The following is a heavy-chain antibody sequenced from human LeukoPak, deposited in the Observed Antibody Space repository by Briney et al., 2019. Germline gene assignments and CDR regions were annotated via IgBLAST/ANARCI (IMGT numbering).Heavy chain of an antibody. J-gene: IGHJ1*01. Sequence: GGSLRFSCTVSGFPFSSYATSWVRQAPGKGLEWVSAISGSGGSTYHADSVKGRLTISRDNSKNTLYLQMKSLRGDDTAVYYCAIHLGTSNENYYAEYFQYWGQGTLVTVSS. CDR2: ISGSGGST. D-gene: IGHD1-26*01. CDR1: GFPFSSYA. CDR3: AIHLGTSNENYYAEYFQY. V-gene: IGHV3-23*01.